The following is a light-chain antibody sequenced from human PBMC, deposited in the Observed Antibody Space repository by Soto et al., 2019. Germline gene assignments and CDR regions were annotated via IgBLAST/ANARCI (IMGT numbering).Light chain of an antibody. J-gene: IGLJ1*01. Sequence: QSVLTQPASVSGSPGQSITTSCTGTSSDVGGYNYVSWYQQHPGKAPKLMIYEVSNRPPGVSNRFSGSKSGNTASLTISGLQAEDEADYYCSSNTSSSLGVFGTGTKVTVL. CDR2: EVS. CDR3: SSNTSSSLGV. CDR1: SSDVGGYNY. V-gene: IGLV2-14*01.